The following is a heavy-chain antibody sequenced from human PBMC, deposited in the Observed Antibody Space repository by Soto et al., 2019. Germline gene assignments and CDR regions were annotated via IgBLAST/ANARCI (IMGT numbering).Heavy chain of an antibody. V-gene: IGHV1-46*03. D-gene: IGHD3-16*01. Sequence: ASVKVSCKASGYPFTSYHLHWVRQAPGQGLEWMGIITPSTGATMYAQKFLDRLTMTRDTSTSTVYLDLNSLRSEDTAVYYCAGELSGGFWDYWGQGTLVTVSS. CDR3: AGELSGGFWDY. CDR1: GYPFTSYH. J-gene: IGHJ4*02. CDR2: ITPSTGAT.